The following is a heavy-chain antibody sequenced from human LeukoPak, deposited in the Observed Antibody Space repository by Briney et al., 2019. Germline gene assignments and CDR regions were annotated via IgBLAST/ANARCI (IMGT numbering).Heavy chain of an antibody. CDR2: ISTTSYI. Sequence: GGSLRLSCAASGFTFNTYNMCWVRQAPGKGLEWVSSISTTSYIYYADSVEGRFTVSRDNAQNSLFLQMSSLRAEDTAVCYCARVVSAARSLPYYYYMDVWGKGTTVTVSS. V-gene: IGHV3-21*01. J-gene: IGHJ6*03. D-gene: IGHD6-6*01. CDR1: GFTFNTYN. CDR3: ARVVSAARSLPYYYYMDV.